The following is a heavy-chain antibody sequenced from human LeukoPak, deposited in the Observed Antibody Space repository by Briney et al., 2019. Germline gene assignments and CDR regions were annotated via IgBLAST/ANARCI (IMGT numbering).Heavy chain of an antibody. V-gene: IGHV3-66*01. Sequence: EGTLRLSCAASGFTLSSYWMHWVRQAPGKGLEWVSVIYSGGSTYYADSVKGRFTISRDNSKNTLYLQMNSLRAEDTAVYYCARDSNFDWFDPWGQGTLVTVSS. CDR3: ARDSNFDWFDP. D-gene: IGHD1-7*01. CDR1: GFTLSSYW. CDR2: IYSGGST. J-gene: IGHJ5*02.